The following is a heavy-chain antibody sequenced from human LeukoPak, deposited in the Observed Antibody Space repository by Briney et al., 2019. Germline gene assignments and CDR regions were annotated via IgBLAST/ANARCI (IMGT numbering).Heavy chain of an antibody. D-gene: IGHD2-2*01. V-gene: IGHV4-39*01. Sequence: PSETLSLTCTVSGGSISSSSYYWGWIRQPPGKGLEWIGSIYYSGSTYYNPSLKGRVTISVDTSKNQFSLKLSSVTAADTAVYYCASPIVVVPAAPRDAFDIWGQGTMVTVSS. CDR3: ASPIVVVPAAPRDAFDI. CDR2: IYYSGST. CDR1: GGSISSSSYY. J-gene: IGHJ3*02.